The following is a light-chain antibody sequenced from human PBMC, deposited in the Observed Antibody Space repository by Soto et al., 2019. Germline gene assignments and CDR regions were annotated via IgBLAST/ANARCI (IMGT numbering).Light chain of an antibody. Sequence: QSVLTQPPSVSEAPRQRVTISCSGSSSNIGNNAVKWYQQLPGKAPKPLIYYDDLLPSGVSDRFSGSKSGTSASLAISGLQSEDEAEYYCAAWDDSLNGVVFGGGTQLTVL. J-gene: IGLJ2*01. CDR2: YDD. V-gene: IGLV1-36*01. CDR3: AAWDDSLNGVV. CDR1: SSNIGNNA.